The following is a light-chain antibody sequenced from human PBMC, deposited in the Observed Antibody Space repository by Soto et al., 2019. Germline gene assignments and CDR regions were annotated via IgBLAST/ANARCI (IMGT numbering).Light chain of an antibody. Sequence: ERVMTQSPATLSVSPGERATLSCRASQTVIRNLAWYQQKPGQTPRLLIFGASTRATGIPARFSGSGSGTEFTLTISSLQPEDFAVYYCQQYAVWPPQTFGQGAKVDIK. V-gene: IGKV3-15*01. CDR1: QTVIRN. CDR2: GAS. J-gene: IGKJ1*01. CDR3: QQYAVWPPQT.